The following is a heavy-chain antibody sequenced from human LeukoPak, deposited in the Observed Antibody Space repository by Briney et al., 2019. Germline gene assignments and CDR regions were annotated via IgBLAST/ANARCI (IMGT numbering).Heavy chain of an antibody. CDR3: AKDSDSSGYDNPFDY. CDR1: GFTFDDYA. D-gene: IGHD3-22*01. J-gene: IGHJ4*02. Sequence: GGSLRLSCAASGFTFDDYAIHWVRQAPGKGLEWVSGISWNSGSIGYADSVKGRFTISRDNAKNSLYLQMNSLRAEDMALYYCAKDSDSSGYDNPFDYWGQGTLVTVSS. CDR2: ISWNSGSI. V-gene: IGHV3-9*03.